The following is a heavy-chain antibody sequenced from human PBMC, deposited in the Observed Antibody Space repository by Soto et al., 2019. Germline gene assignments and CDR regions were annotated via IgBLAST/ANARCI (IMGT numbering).Heavy chain of an antibody. J-gene: IGHJ4*02. CDR2: ISSNGGST. V-gene: IGHV3-64D*08. D-gene: IGHD3-22*01. Sequence: EVQLVESGGGLVQPGGSLRLSCSASGFTFSSYAMHWVRQAPGKGLEYVSAISSNGGSTYYADSVKGRFTISRDNSKNTLYLQMSSLRAKDTAVYYCVKNYIRITMIVVAAPLDYWGQGTLVTVSS. CDR3: VKNYIRITMIVVAAPLDY. CDR1: GFTFSSYA.